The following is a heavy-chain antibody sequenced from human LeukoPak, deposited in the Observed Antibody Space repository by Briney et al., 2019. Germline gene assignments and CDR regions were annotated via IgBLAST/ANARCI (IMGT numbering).Heavy chain of an antibody. J-gene: IGHJ4*02. CDR3: ARDRSRFLGLCYFDY. V-gene: IGHV1-2*02. Sequence: GASVKVSCKASGYTFTGYYMHWVRQAPGQGLEWMGWINPNSGGTNYAQKFQGRVTMTRDTSISTAYMELSRLRSDDTAVYYCARDRSRFLGLCYFDYWGQGTLVIVSS. CDR1: GYTFTGYY. D-gene: IGHD3-16*01. CDR2: INPNSGGT.